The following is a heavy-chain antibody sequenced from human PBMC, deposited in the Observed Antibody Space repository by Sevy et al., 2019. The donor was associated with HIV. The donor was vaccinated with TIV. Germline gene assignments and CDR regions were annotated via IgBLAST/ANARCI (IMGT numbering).Heavy chain of an antibody. CDR2: IYYNGHT. CDR3: ARSAAGHEYYYGLDV. D-gene: IGHD6-13*01. Sequence: SETLSLTCSVSGGSIVSSSYYWNWIRQPPGKGPEWIGSIYYNGHTYYNPSLKSRLTISIDTSKNQFYLTLSSVTAADTSIYYCARSAAGHEYYYGLDVWGQGATVTVSS. J-gene: IGHJ6*02. V-gene: IGHV4-39*01. CDR1: GGSIVSSSYY.